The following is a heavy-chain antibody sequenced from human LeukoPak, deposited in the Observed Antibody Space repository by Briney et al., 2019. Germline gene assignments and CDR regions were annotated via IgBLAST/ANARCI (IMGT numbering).Heavy chain of an antibody. CDR3: ARAPPSNGYSYHFDI. Sequence: GGSLRLSCAASGFTFSKYWMHWVRQAPGKGLVWVSRIYIDGTGIVYAGSVKGRFIISRDNAKNTLYLQMSSLRVEDTAVYYCARAPPSNGYSYHFDIWGQGTMVTVSS. D-gene: IGHD5-18*01. J-gene: IGHJ3*02. CDR1: GFTFSKYW. CDR2: IYIDGTGI. V-gene: IGHV3-74*01.